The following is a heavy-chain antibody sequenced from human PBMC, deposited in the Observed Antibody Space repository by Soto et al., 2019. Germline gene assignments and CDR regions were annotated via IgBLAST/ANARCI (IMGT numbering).Heavy chain of an antibody. V-gene: IGHV3-30*18. D-gene: IGHD3-3*01. CDR1: GFIFKNYG. CDR2: ISYDGSKK. Sequence: QVQLVESGGGVVQPGRSLRLSCAASGFIFKNYGMHWVRQAPGKGLEWVAVISYDGSKKYYTDSVKGRFTISRDNSRNTLYLQLNSLRAEDTAVYYCAKDGGLQGSKRYSYYGMDVWGQGTTVTVSS. J-gene: IGHJ6*02. CDR3: AKDGGLQGSKRYSYYGMDV.